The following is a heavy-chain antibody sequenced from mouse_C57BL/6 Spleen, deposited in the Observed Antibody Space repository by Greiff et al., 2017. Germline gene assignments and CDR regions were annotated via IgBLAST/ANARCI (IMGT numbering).Heavy chain of an antibody. J-gene: IGHJ4*01. CDR3: ARYHPSLYAMDY. CDR1: GYSFTGYY. D-gene: IGHD6-2*01. V-gene: IGHV1-42*01. CDR2: INPSTGGT. Sequence: EVQLQQSGPELVKPGASVKISCKASGYSFTGYYMNWVKQSPEKSLEWIGEINPSTGGTTYNQKFKAKATLTVDKSSSTAYMQLKSLTSEDSAVYYCARYHPSLYAMDYWGQGTSVTVSS.